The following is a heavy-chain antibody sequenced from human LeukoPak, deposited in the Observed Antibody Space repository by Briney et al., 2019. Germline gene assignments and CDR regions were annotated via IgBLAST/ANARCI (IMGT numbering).Heavy chain of an antibody. V-gene: IGHV1-24*01. J-gene: IGHJ4*02. CDR1: GYTLTELS. D-gene: IGHD3-10*01. Sequence: ASVKVSCKVSGYTLTELSMHWVRRAPGKGLEWMGGFDPEDGETIYAQKFQGRVTMTEDTSTDTAYMELSSLRSEDTAVYYCATVSPYYGSGSLIDYWGQGTLVTVSS. CDR2: FDPEDGET. CDR3: ATVSPYYGSGSLIDY.